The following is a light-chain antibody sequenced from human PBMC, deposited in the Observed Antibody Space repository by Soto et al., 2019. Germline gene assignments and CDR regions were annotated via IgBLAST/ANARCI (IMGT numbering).Light chain of an antibody. CDR1: QTITSSY. CDR3: QQYGRSPWT. V-gene: IGKV3-20*01. J-gene: IGKJ1*01. CDR2: GAS. Sequence: EIMLTQSPGTLSLSPGERATLSCRASQTITSSYLAWYQQKPGQAPRVLIYGASSRATGIPDRFGGSGSGTDFTRTISRLEPEDFAVYYCQQYGRSPWTFGQGTKVEIK.